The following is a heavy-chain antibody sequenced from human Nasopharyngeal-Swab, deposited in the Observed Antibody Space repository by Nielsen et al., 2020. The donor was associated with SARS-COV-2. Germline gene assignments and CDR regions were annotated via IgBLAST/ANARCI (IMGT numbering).Heavy chain of an antibody. V-gene: IGHV3-30-3*02. Sequence: GGSLRLSCAASGFTFSSYAMHWVRQAPGKGLEWVAVISYDGSNKYYADSVKGRFTISRDNSKNTLYLQMNSLRAEDTAVYYCAKRPVYYYDSSGYYPPFDYWGQGTLVTVSS. D-gene: IGHD3-22*01. J-gene: IGHJ4*02. CDR3: AKRPVYYYDSSGYYPPFDY. CDR1: GFTFSSYA. CDR2: ISYDGSNK.